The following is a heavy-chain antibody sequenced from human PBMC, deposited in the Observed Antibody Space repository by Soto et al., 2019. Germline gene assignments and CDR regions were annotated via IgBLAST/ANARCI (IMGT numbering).Heavy chain of an antibody. CDR2: IRGSGGST. CDR3: ATGTESSSWYGYYYYYGMDV. CDR1: GFTFSSYA. D-gene: IGHD6-13*01. Sequence: EVQLLESGGGLVQPGGSLRLSCAASGFTFSSYAMSWVRQAPGKGLEWVSAIRGSGGSTYYADSVKGRFTISRDNSKNTLYLQMNSRRAEDTAVYYCATGTESSSWYGYYYYYGMDVWGQGTTVTVSS. J-gene: IGHJ6*02. V-gene: IGHV3-23*01.